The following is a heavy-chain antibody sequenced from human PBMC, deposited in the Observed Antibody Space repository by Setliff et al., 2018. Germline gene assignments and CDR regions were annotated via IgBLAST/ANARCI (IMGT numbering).Heavy chain of an antibody. J-gene: IGHJ6*03. D-gene: IGHD3-3*01. V-gene: IGHV4-61*05. CDR1: GASITNINYY. Sequence: PSETLSLTCTVSGASITNINYYWGLIRQPPGKGLEWIGQIYTSWSTNYNPSLKSRVTISLDTSKNQFSLNLSSLTAADTAVYYCARVSGFQYMDVWGKGTTVTVSS. CDR2: IYTSWST. CDR3: ARVSGFQYMDV.